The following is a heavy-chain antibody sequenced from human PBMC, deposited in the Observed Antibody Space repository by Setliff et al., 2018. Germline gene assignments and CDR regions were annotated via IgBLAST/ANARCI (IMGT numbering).Heavy chain of an antibody. CDR3: ASARVLRYFDWLSPDAFDI. CDR2: IYHSGST. J-gene: IGHJ3*02. D-gene: IGHD3-9*01. V-gene: IGHV4-30-2*01. CDR1: GGSISSGGYS. Sequence: SETLSLTCAVSGGSISSGGYSWSWIRQPPGKGLEWIGYIYHSGSTYYNPSLKSRVTISVDTSKNQFSLKLSSVTAADTAVYYCASARVLRYFDWLSPDAFDIWGQGTMVTVSS.